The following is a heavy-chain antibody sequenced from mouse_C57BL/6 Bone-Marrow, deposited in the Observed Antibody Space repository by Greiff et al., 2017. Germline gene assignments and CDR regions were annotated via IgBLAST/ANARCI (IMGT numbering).Heavy chain of an antibody. V-gene: IGHV6-6*01. J-gene: IGHJ2*01. D-gene: IGHD3-3*01. Sequence: EVQVVESGGGLVQPGGSMKLSCAASGFTFSDAWMDWVRQSPEKGLEWVAEIRNKANNHATYYAESVKGRLTISRDDSKSSVYLQMNSLRAEDTGIYYCTRNRGPYFDYWGQGTTLTVSS. CDR1: GFTFSDAW. CDR2: IRNKANNHAT. CDR3: TRNRGPYFDY.